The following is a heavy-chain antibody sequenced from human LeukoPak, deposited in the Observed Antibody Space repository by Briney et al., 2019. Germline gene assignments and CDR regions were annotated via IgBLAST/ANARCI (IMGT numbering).Heavy chain of an antibody. D-gene: IGHD2-15*01. J-gene: IGHJ6*03. CDR2: INPSSGGT. CDR1: GYTFSDYY. CDR3: ARGTPLSTLPYYYYYIDV. V-gene: IGHV1-2*02. Sequence: ASVKVSCKASGYTFSDYYMHWVRQAPGQGLEWMGWINPSSGGTNYAQKFQGRVTMTRDTSISTAYMELRRLRSDDTAVYYCARGTPLSTLPYYYYYIDVWGKGTTVTVSS.